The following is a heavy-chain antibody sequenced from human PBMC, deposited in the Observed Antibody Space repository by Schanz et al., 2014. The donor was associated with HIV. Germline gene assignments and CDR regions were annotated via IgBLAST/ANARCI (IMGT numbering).Heavy chain of an antibody. Sequence: QVQLVESGGGVVQPGRSLRLSCAASGFTFSSHGMHWVRQAPGKGLEWVAVIWYDGTDKYYADSVKGRFTISRDNSRKTLYLQMNSLRVEDTAVYYCANTEFPYSSSSDYYYGMDVWGQGTTVTVSS. CDR3: ANTEFPYSSSSDYYYGMDV. J-gene: IGHJ6*02. D-gene: IGHD6-6*01. CDR2: IWYDGTDK. V-gene: IGHV3-33*06. CDR1: GFTFSSHG.